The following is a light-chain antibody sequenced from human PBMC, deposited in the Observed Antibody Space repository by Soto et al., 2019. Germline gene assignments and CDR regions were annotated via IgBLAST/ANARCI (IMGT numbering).Light chain of an antibody. CDR1: SSDVGTYNY. CDR2: EVS. J-gene: IGLJ2*01. CDR3: SSYAGSTNLVA. Sequence: QSVLTQPPSASGSPGQSVTISCTGTSSDVGTYNYVSWYQQHPGKAPKLMISEVSKRPSGVPDRFSGSKSGNTASLTVSGLQAEDEADYYCSSYAGSTNLVAFGGGTKLTVL. V-gene: IGLV2-8*01.